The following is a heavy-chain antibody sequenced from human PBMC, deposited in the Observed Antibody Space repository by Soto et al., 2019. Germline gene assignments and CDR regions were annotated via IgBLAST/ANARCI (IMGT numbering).Heavy chain of an antibody. D-gene: IGHD5-12*01. CDR2: IGPESGAT. CDR3: GRGRSGQIVVFY. V-gene: IGHV1-2*02. CDR1: GHTFTGHY. Sequence: ASVKVSCKASGHTFTGHYIHWVRQAPEQGPEWMGEIGPESGATRYAQKFQGRVTMTRDMSITTVYMELNNLSPDDTAVYYCGRGRSGQIVVFYWGQGTPVTVSS. J-gene: IGHJ4*02.